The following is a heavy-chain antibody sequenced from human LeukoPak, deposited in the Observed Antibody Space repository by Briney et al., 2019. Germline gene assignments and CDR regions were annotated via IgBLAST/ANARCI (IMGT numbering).Heavy chain of an antibody. Sequence: GGSLRLSSAAPGFAFSGTWTYWVCQPPGKGLVWVSRITGDGSSTTYAESVKGRFTSSRDNAKNTLYLQMISLRAEDTAVYYCARDTGWYFDLWGRGTLVTVSS. J-gene: IGHJ2*01. CDR2: ITGDGSST. CDR3: ARDTGWYFDL. D-gene: IGHD4-17*01. CDR1: GFAFSGTW. V-gene: IGHV3-74*01.